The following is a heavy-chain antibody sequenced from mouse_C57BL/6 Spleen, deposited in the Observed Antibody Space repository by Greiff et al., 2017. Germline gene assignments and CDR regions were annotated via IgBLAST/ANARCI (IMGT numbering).Heavy chain of an antibody. V-gene: IGHV1-55*01. J-gene: IGHJ4*01. CDR3: AKKVNYDDYSMDV. Sequence: QVQLQQPGAELVKPGASVKMSCKASGYTFTSYWITWVKQRPGQGLEWIGDIYPGSGSTNYNEKFKSKATLTVDTSSCTAYMQLSSLTSEDYAVYYGAKKVNYDDYSMDVWGPGTSVTVSS. D-gene: IGHD2-4*01. CDR1: GYTFTSYW. CDR2: IYPGSGST.